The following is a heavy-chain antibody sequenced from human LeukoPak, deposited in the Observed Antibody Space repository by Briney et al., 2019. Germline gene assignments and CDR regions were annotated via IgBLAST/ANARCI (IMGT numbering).Heavy chain of an antibody. CDR3: ARDVYAGGAVYWFDP. J-gene: IGHJ5*02. CDR1: GGSISSGNYF. CDR2: IYTTGST. Sequence: PSQTLSLTYTVSGGSISSGNYFWSWIRQPAGKGLEWLGRIYTTGSTNYNPSLKSRVTISVDTSKNQFSLNLSSVTAADTAVYYCARDVYAGGAVYWFDPWGQGTLVTVSS. D-gene: IGHD3-16*01. V-gene: IGHV4-61*02.